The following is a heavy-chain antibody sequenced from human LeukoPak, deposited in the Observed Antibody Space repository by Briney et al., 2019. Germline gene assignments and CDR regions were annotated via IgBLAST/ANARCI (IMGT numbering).Heavy chain of an antibody. V-gene: IGHV3-21*01. Sequence: GGSLRLSCVASGFTFSSYSMNWVRQAPGKGLGWVSSISSSSSYIYYADSVKGRFTISRDNSKNTLYLQMNSLRAEDTAVYYCARDPAAVTTGRGDDYWGQGTLVTVSS. CDR3: ARDPAAVTTGRGDDY. J-gene: IGHJ4*02. CDR1: GFTFSSYS. D-gene: IGHD4-17*01. CDR2: ISSSSSYI.